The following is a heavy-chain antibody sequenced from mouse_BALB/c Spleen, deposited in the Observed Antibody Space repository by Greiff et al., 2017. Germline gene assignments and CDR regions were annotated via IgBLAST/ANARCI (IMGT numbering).Heavy chain of an antibody. CDR3: ARYPTLLRTYAMDY. V-gene: IGHV5-17*02. D-gene: IGHD1-2*01. CDR2: ISSGSSTI. Sequence: EVKLQESGGGLVQPGGSRKLSCAASGFTFSSFGMHWVRQAPEKGLEWVAYISSGSSTIYYADTVKGRFTISRDNPKNTLFLQMTSLRSEDTAMYYCARYPTLLRTYAMDYWGQGTSVTVSS. CDR1: GFTFSSFG. J-gene: IGHJ4*01.